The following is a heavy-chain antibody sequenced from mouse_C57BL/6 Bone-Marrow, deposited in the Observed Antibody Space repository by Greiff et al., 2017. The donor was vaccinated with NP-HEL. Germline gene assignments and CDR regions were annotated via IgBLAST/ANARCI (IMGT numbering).Heavy chain of an antibody. Sequence: VQLQQSGPGLVKPSQSLSLTCSVTGYSITSGYYWNWIRQFPGNKLEWMGYISYDGSNNYNPSLKNRISITRDTSRNQFFLKLNSVTTEDTATYYCARRLSLGPPFAMDYWGQGTSVTVSS. V-gene: IGHV3-6*01. J-gene: IGHJ4*01. CDR2: ISYDGSN. CDR3: ARRLSLGPPFAMDY. D-gene: IGHD4-1*01. CDR1: GYSITSGYY.